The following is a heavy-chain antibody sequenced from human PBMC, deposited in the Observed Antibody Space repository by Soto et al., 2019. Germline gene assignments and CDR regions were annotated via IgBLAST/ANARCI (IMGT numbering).Heavy chain of an antibody. CDR2: IKQDGSEE. Sequence: EVQLVESGGGLVQPGGSLRLSCVDSGFTFSSYWMSWVRQAPVKGLEWVGNIKQDGSEENYVDSVKGRFTISRDNAKNSMYLQMNSLRAEDTAGDYCARIAASGRGWDVWGQGTTVVVSS. V-gene: IGHV3-7*01. CDR3: ARIAASGRGWDV. D-gene: IGHD6-13*01. J-gene: IGHJ6*02. CDR1: GFTFSSYW.